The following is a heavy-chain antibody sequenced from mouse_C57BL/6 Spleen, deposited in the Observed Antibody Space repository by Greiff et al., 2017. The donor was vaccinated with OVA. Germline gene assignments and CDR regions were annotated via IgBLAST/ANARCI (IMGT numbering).Heavy chain of an antibody. J-gene: IGHJ3*01. CDR1: GFTFSSYT. CDR2: ISGGGGNT. D-gene: IGHD6-1*01. V-gene: IGHV5-9*01. CDR3: ARRSLEGFAY. Sequence: DVMLVESGGGLVKPGGSLKLSCAASGFTFSSYTMSWVRQTPETRLEWVATISGGGGNTYYPDSVKGRFTISRDNAKNTLYLQMSSLRSEDTALYYCARRSLEGFAYWGQGTLVTVSA.